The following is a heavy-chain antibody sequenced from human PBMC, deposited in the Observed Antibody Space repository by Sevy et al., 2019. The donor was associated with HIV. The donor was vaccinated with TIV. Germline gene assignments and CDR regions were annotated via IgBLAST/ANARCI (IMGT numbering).Heavy chain of an antibody. CDR3: ARSLGSGWATFDY. V-gene: IGHV1-69*13. D-gene: IGHD6-19*01. CDR2: IIPVFGTA. Sequence: ASVKVSCKAPGGTSSTYAINWVRQAPGQGLEWLGRIIPVFGTANYAQQFQDRVTITADESTTTAYMELSSLQSEDTAIYYCARSLGSGWATFDYWGQGTLVTVSS. J-gene: IGHJ4*02. CDR1: GGTSSTYA.